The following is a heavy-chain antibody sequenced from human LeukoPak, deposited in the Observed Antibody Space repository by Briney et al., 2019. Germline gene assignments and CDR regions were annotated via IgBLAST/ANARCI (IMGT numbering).Heavy chain of an antibody. D-gene: IGHD2-2*01. CDR1: GLTFTDFW. V-gene: IGHV3-7*01. J-gene: IGHJ4*02. CDR2: INQYGTEK. CDR3: SGRDSSRSPRAY. Sequence: GGSLRLSCAASGLTFTDFWMNWVRLAPGRGLEWLANINQYGTEKYYVDSVKGRFAISRDNAKNEVYLEMNSLRAEDTGVYYCSGRDSSRSPRAYWGQGALVSVSS.